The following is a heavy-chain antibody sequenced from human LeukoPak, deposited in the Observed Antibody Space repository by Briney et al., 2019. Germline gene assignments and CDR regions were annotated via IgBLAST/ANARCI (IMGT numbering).Heavy chain of an antibody. CDR3: ARDFPIAVAGIDY. D-gene: IGHD6-19*01. Sequence: GGSLRLSCAASGFTLSSYWMHWVRQAPGKGLVWVSRINSDGSSTSYADSVKGRFTISRDNAKNTLYLQMNSLRAEDTAVYYCARDFPIAVAGIDYWGQGTLVTVSS. V-gene: IGHV3-74*01. CDR2: INSDGSST. J-gene: IGHJ4*02. CDR1: GFTLSSYW.